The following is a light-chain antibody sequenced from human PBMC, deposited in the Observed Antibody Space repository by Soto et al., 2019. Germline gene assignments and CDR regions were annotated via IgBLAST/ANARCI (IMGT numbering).Light chain of an antibody. CDR3: QQYNNLPPDT. CDR1: QSVNHN. J-gene: IGKJ2*01. Sequence: EIILTKSQASLSVSPGERATLSCRASQSVNHNLAWYQQKPGQAPRLLIYGASTRATGIPGRFRGSGSGTEFTLTITSLQSEDFVVYFCQQYNNLPPDTFGQGTKLEIK. CDR2: GAS. V-gene: IGKV3-15*01.